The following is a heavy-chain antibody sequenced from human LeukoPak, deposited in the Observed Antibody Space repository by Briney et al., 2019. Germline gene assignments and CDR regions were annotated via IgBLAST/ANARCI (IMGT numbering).Heavy chain of an antibody. CDR3: ARDRGYSHDAFDI. Sequence: GGSLRLSCAASGFTFSSYSMNWVRQALGKGLEWVSSISSSSSYIYYADSVKGRFTISRDNAKNSLYLQMNSLRAEDTAVYYCARDRGYSHDAFDIWGQGTMVTVSS. V-gene: IGHV3-21*01. J-gene: IGHJ3*02. D-gene: IGHD1-26*01. CDR2: ISSSSSYI. CDR1: GFTFSSYS.